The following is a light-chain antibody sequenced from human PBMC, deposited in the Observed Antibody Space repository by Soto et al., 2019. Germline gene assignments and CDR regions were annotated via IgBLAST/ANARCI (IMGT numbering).Light chain of an antibody. Sequence: EIVLTQSPATLSLSPGERATLSGRASQSVSSYLAWYQQKPGQAPSLLIYDASNRATGIPARFSGSGYGTDFTLTISSLEAEAFAVYCCQQRSNWPPIRFGQATRLEIK. CDR3: QQRSNWPPIR. J-gene: IGKJ5*01. V-gene: IGKV3-11*01. CDR1: QSVSSY. CDR2: DAS.